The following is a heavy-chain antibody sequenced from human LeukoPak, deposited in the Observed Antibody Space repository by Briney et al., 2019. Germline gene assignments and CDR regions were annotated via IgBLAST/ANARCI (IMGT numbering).Heavy chain of an antibody. Sequence: GGSLRLSCAASGFTVSSNYMTWLRQAPGKGLEWVSVVYTGGSTYSADSVKGRFSISSDNSKNTLYLQMNSLRAEDTAVYYCARGLAAAGLYFDYWGQGTLVTVSS. J-gene: IGHJ4*02. D-gene: IGHD6-13*01. V-gene: IGHV3-53*01. CDR1: GFTVSSNY. CDR3: ARGLAAAGLYFDY. CDR2: VYTGGST.